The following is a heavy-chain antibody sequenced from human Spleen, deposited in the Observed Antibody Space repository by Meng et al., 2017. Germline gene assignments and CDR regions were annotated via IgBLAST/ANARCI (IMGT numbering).Heavy chain of an antibody. V-gene: IGHV1-2*06. D-gene: IGHD6-13*01. J-gene: IGHJ4*02. Sequence: GHRGAPGVEWKKHGASVKVSCKASGYTFPYYWPHWVRRGPGQGLEWMGRINPKSGDTHYAQRFQGRVTMTGDTSISTAYMELSGLRSDDTAMYYCARDEDISAAGKLFGDYWGQGTLVTVSS. CDR2: INPKSGDT. CDR3: ARDEDISAAGKLFGDY. CDR1: GYTFPYYW.